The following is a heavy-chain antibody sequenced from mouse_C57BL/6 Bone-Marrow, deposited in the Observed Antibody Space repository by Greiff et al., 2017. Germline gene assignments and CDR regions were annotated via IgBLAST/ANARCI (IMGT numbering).Heavy chain of an antibody. CDR1: GFNIKDYY. Sequence: EVQVVESGAELVKPGASVKLSCTASGFNIKDYYMHWVKQRTEQGLEWIGRIDPEDGETKYAPKFQGKATITADTSSNTAYLQLSSLTSEDTAVYYCASRYYYGSTLAWFAYWGQGTLVTVSA. D-gene: IGHD1-1*01. J-gene: IGHJ3*01. V-gene: IGHV14-2*01. CDR2: IDPEDGET. CDR3: ASRYYYGSTLAWFAY.